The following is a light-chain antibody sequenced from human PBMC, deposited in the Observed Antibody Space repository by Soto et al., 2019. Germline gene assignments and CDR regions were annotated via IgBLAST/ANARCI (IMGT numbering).Light chain of an antibody. Sequence: QSVLTQPPSVSATPGQEVTISCSGSSSNIGENYVSWYQQFPGTAPKLLMFDDNQRPSGIPDRFSASKSGASAALVITGLQTGDEADFYCGVWDSTLSARVFGGGTHLTVL. CDR3: GVWDSTLSARV. J-gene: IGLJ2*01. CDR1: SSNIGENY. CDR2: DDN. V-gene: IGLV1-51*01.